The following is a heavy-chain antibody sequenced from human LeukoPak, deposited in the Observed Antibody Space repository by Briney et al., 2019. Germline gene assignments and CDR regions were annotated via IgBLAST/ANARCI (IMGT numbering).Heavy chain of an antibody. CDR2: IYNSGST. J-gene: IGHJ2*01. CDR1: GGSISSGGYY. V-gene: IGHV4-31*02. D-gene: IGHD5-24*01. CDR3: ARVGGRWLQFFDL. Sequence: SETLSLTCTVSGGSISSGGYYWSWIRQHPGKGLEWIGYIYNSGSTYYNPSLKSRVTISVDTSKNQFSLKLSSVTAADTAVYYCARVGGRWLQFFDLWGRGTLVTVSS.